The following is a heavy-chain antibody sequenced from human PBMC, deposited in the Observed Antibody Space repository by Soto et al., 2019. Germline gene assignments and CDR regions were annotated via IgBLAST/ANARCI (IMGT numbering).Heavy chain of an antibody. J-gene: IGHJ4*02. Sequence: QLLESGPGLVKPSETLSLTCTVSGGSISTNSYDWGWIRQPPGKGLEWIASIFYTGSTYYNPSLKSRVTISVDTSKNQFSLKLSSVTAADTAVYYCARRGTVVVAVDYWGQGTLVTVSS. CDR2: IFYTGST. V-gene: IGHV4-39*01. CDR1: GGSISTNSYD. CDR3: ARRGTVVVAVDY. D-gene: IGHD6-19*01.